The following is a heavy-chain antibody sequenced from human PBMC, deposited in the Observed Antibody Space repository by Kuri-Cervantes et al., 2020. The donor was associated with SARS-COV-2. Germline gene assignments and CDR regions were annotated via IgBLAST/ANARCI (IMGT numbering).Heavy chain of an antibody. V-gene: IGHV4-38-2*01. D-gene: IGHD5-12*01. CDR2: IFHSGST. CDR1: GFTFSGHY. J-gene: IGHJ4*02. CDR3: ARREGMVPTITRPKYKNSFDY. Sequence: ESLKISCAASGFTFSGHYMDWVRQPPGKGLEWIGSIFHSGSTYYNPSLKSRVTISVDTSKNQFSLKLSSLTAADTALYYCARREGMVPTITRPKYKNSFDYWGQGTLVTVSS.